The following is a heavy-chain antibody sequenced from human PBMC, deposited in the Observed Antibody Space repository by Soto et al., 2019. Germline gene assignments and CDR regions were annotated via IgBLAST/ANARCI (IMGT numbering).Heavy chain of an antibody. CDR1: SGYISSTVYS. CDR3: ARHDGSRSTDY. V-gene: IGHV4-39*01. J-gene: IGHJ4*02. D-gene: IGHD3-10*01. CDR2: IFYSGST. Sequence: PSVTMSVTCTVASGYISSTVYSWDWNRQPPGKGLEWIGSIFYSGSTYYNPSLKSRVTISVDTSKNQFSLKLSSVTAADTAVYFCARHDGSRSTDYWGQGTLVTVSS.